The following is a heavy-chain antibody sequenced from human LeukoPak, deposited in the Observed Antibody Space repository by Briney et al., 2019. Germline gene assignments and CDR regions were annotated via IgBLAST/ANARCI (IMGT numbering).Heavy chain of an antibody. Sequence: GGSLRLSCAASGFTFNSYAMSWVRQAPGKGLEWVSVISDSGGTTYYADSVKGRFTISRDNSKNTLYLHMNSLRAEDMAVYYCAKEDYYGMDVWGQGTTVTVSS. CDR2: ISDSGGTT. CDR1: GFTFNSYA. CDR3: AKEDYYGMDV. V-gene: IGHV3-23*01. J-gene: IGHJ6*02.